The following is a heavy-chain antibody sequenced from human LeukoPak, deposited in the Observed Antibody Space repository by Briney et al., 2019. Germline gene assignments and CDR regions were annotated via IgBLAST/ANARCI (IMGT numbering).Heavy chain of an antibody. V-gene: IGHV3-53*01. Sequence: GGSLRLSCAASGFSVSRNYMSWVRQAPGKGLEWVSVIYSGGTIYYADSVKGRFTISRDNSKNTLYLQMNSLRAEDTAVYYCARVECSSSSCYTFDYWGQETLVTVSS. J-gene: IGHJ4*02. CDR1: GFSVSRNY. CDR2: IYSGGTI. D-gene: IGHD2-2*02. CDR3: ARVECSSSSCYTFDY.